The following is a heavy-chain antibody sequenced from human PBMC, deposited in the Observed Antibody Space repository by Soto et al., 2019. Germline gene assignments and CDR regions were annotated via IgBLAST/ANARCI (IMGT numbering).Heavy chain of an antibody. V-gene: IGHV1-69*04. J-gene: IGHJ1*01. CDR2: IIPSIGII. CDR1: GGTFSSFV. D-gene: IGHD6-19*01. Sequence: SVKVSCKASGGTFSSFVISWVRQAPGQGLEWMGRIIPSIGIINYAQKFQGRVTITADTSTSTAYMELNSLRAEDTAVYYCAKGVPGIAVAGTGYFQHWGQGTLVTVSS. CDR3: AKGVPGIAVAGTGYFQH.